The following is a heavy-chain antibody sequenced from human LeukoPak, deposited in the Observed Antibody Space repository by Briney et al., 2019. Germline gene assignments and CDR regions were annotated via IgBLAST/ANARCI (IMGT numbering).Heavy chain of an antibody. CDR1: GFSFSIYG. CDR3: AKPPGRVARCFDS. CDR2: IRYDGSVK. Sequence: GGSLRLSCAASGFSFSIYGMHWVRQAPGKGLEWVAYIRYDGSVKYYADSVKGRFTISRDNSKSTLYLQMNSLRAEDTAVYYCAKPPGRVARCFDSWGQGTLVTVSS. D-gene: IGHD6-6*01. J-gene: IGHJ4*02. V-gene: IGHV3-30*02.